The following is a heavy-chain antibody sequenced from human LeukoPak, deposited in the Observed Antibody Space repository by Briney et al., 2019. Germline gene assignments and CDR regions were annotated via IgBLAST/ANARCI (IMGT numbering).Heavy chain of an antibody. V-gene: IGHV1-69*05. CDR3: ASEYYDFWSGSDWFDP. J-gene: IGHJ5*02. CDR1: AGTFSSYA. CDR2: IIPIFGTA. D-gene: IGHD3-3*01. Sequence: SVKVSCKASAGTFSSYAISWVRQAPGQGLEWMGRIIPIFGTANYAQKFQGRVTITTDESTSTAYMELSSLRSEDTAVYYCASEYYDFWSGSDWFDPWGQGTLVTVSS.